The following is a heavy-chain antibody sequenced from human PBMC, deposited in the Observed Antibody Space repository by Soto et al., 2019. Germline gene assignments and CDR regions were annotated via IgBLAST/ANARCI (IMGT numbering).Heavy chain of an antibody. CDR3: AKDPDQCSSTSCYSPNAFDI. Sequence: GGSLRLSCAASGFTFSSYAMSWVRQAPGKGLEWVSAISGSGGSTYYADSVKGRFTISRDNSKNTLYLQMNSLRAEDTAVYYWAKDPDQCSSTSCYSPNAFDIWGQGTMVTVS. D-gene: IGHD2-2*01. CDR2: ISGSGGST. CDR1: GFTFSSYA. J-gene: IGHJ3*02. V-gene: IGHV3-23*01.